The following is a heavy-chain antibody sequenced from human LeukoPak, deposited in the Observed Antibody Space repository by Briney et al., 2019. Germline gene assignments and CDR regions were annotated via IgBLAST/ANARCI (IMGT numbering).Heavy chain of an antibody. Sequence: GGSLRLSCAASGFTFGSYSMNWVRQAPGKGLEWVSYIRSSGSPKYHADSVKGRFTISRDNAKNSLYLQMNSLRAEDTAVYYCTKDTTGPDDSWGQGTLVTVSS. V-gene: IGHV3-48*01. CDR3: TKDTTGPDDS. CDR1: GFTFGSYS. CDR2: IRSSGSPK. J-gene: IGHJ5*01. D-gene: IGHD1-1*01.